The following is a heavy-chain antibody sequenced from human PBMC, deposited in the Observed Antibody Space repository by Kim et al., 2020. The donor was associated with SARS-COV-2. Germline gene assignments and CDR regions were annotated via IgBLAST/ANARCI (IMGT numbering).Heavy chain of an antibody. V-gene: IGHV1-69*01. Sequence: APNFQGRVTIPADESTSTAYMELSSVRSEDTAVYYCARVVGGDREEYFQHWGQGTLVTVSS. CDR3: ARVVGGDREEYFQH. D-gene: IGHD2-21*01. J-gene: IGHJ1*01.